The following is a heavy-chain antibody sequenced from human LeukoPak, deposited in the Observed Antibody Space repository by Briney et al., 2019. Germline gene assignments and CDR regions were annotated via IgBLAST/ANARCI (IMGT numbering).Heavy chain of an antibody. CDR1: GFTFSSYS. CDR3: ARDRGFGKSLYYYYGMDV. CDR2: ISSSSSYI. V-gene: IGHV3-21*01. J-gene: IGHJ6*02. D-gene: IGHD3-10*01. Sequence: GGSLRLSCAASGFTFSSYSMNWVRQAPGKGLEWVSSISSSSSYIYYADSVKGRFTISRDNAKNSLHLQMNSLRADDTAVYYCARDRGFGKSLYYYYGMDVWGQGTTVTVSS.